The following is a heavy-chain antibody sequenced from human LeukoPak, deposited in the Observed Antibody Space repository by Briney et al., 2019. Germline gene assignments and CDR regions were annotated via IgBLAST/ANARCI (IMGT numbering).Heavy chain of an antibody. Sequence: SETLSLTCAVYGGSFSGYYWSWIRQPPGKGLEWIGEINHSGSTNYNPSLKSRVTISVDTSKNQFSLKLSSVTVADTAVYYCARADYGGIDYWGQGTLVTVSS. J-gene: IGHJ4*02. CDR2: INHSGST. D-gene: IGHD4-23*01. V-gene: IGHV4-34*01. CDR3: ARADYGGIDY. CDR1: GGSFSGYY.